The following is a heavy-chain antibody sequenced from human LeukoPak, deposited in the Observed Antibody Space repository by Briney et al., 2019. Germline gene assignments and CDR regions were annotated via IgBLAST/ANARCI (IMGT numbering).Heavy chain of an antibody. D-gene: IGHD6-6*01. CDR2: ISGSGGST. CDR3: AKQGYSSSFYYYGMDV. V-gene: IGHV3-23*01. J-gene: IGHJ6*02. CDR1: GFTFSSYA. Sequence: GGSLRLSCAASGFTFSSYAMSWVRQAPGKGLEWVSAISGSGGSTYYADSVKGRFTISRDNPKNTLYLQMNSLRAEDTAVYYCAKQGYSSSFYYYGMDVWGQGTTVTVSS.